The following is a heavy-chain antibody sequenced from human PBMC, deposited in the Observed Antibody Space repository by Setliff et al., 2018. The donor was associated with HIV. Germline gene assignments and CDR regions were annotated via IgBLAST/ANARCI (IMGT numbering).Heavy chain of an antibody. J-gene: IGHJ4*02. CDR3: ARDQLRIPERWDFDF. CDR1: GFVFSDHS. D-gene: IGHD1-26*01. V-gene: IGHV3-48*01. CDR2: ITGTGTTV. Sequence: PGGSLRLSCAASGFVFSDHSFHWVRQAPGQGLEWLSYITGTGTTVSYADPVRGRFIISRDSVRNEVYLQIKRLRVEDTAVYYCARDQLRIPERWDFDFWGQGTLVTVSS.